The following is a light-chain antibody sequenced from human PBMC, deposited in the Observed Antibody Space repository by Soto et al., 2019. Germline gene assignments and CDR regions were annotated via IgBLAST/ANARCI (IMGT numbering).Light chain of an antibody. CDR1: QSVSSSY. J-gene: IGKJ1*01. CDR3: EAYGSSPQT. Sequence: GLTPSQDTLSLSAGKGAPLSCSTSQSVSSSYLAWYQQKPGQAPRLLIYGASSRATGIPDRFSGSGSGTDFTLTLRRLQPDDFAVYYCEAYGSSPQTFGQGTKVDIK. CDR2: GAS. V-gene: IGKV3-20*01.